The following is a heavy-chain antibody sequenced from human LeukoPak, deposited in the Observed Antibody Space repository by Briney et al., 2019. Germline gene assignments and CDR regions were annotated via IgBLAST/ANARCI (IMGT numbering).Heavy chain of an antibody. CDR3: ARDGITGTTDYYYYMDV. V-gene: IGHV4-39*01. CDR2: IYYSGST. D-gene: IGHD1-20*01. J-gene: IGHJ6*03. Sequence: SETLSLTCTVSGGSISSSSYYWGWIRQPPGKGLEWIGSIYYSGSTYYNPSLKSRVTISVDTSKNQFSLKLSSVTAADTAVYYCARDGITGTTDYYYYMDVWGKGTTVTVSS. CDR1: GGSISSSSYY.